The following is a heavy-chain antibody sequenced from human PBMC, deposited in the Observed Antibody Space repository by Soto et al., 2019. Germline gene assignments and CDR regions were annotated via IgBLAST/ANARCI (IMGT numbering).Heavy chain of an antibody. CDR3: AHRVLRTVFGLVTTTAIYFDF. CDR2: IYWDDDK. J-gene: IGHJ4*02. CDR1: GFSLTTSGVA. Sequence: QITLNESGPTQVKPRQTLTLTCTFSGFSLTTSGVAVGWIRQSPGKAPEWLGLIYWDDDKRYSPSLKSRLTITKDTSKNPVVLTMADLDPADTATYYCAHRVLRTVFGLVTTTAIYFDFWGQGTPVAVSS. D-gene: IGHD3-3*01. V-gene: IGHV2-5*02.